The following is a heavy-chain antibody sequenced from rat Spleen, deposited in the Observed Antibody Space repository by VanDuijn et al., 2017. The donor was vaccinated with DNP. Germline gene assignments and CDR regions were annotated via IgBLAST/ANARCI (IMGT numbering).Heavy chain of an antibody. D-gene: IGHD1-11*01. CDR2: IIYDGSHT. CDR1: GFTFSNYD. V-gene: IGHV5-7*01. CDR3: VTRGLYGGYDH. Sequence: EVQLVESGGGLVQPGRSMKLSCAASGFTFSNYDMAWVRQAPKKGLEWVATIIYDGSHTFYRDSVQGRFTISRDNPKTTLYLQMDSLRSDDTATYHCVTRGLYGGYDHWGQGVMVTVSS. J-gene: IGHJ2*01.